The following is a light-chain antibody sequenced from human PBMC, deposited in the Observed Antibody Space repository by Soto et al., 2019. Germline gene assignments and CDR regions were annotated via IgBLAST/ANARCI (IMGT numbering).Light chain of an antibody. Sequence: QSALTQPPSASGSPGQSVTISCTGTSSDVGGFNYVSWYQQHPVKAPKLMIYEVSKRPSGVPDRFSGSKSGNTASLTVSGLQAEDEADYYCSSYARNRDILFGGGTKVTVL. J-gene: IGLJ3*02. CDR1: SSDVGGFNY. CDR3: SSYARNRDIL. V-gene: IGLV2-8*01. CDR2: EVS.